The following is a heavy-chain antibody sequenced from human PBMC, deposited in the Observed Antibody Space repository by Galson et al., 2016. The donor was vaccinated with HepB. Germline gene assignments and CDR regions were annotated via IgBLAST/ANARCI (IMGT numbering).Heavy chain of an antibody. D-gene: IGHD3-10*01. J-gene: IGHJ6*02. Sequence: CAISGDSVYNNGAAWVWIRQSPSRGLEWLGRTFYRSTWENHYTGSVRNRITISPDTSSNQFSLHLNSVTPDDTAVYYCARAVMLGRGMDVWGQGTPVTVSS. V-gene: IGHV6-1*01. CDR1: GDSVYNNGAA. CDR3: ARAVMLGRGMDV. CDR2: TFYRSTWEN.